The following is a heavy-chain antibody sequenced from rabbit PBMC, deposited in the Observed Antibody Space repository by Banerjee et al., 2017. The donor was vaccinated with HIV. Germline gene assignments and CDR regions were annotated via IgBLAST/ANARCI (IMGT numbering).Heavy chain of an antibody. CDR3: ARAAYAGGGYAWYFNL. Sequence: QSLEESGGDLVKPGASLTLTCTASGFSFSSSYWICWVRQAPGKGLEWIACIDAGSSGITYYASWAKGRVTISKTSSTTVTLQMTSLTAADTATYFCARAAYAGGGYAWYFNLWGPGTLVTVS. CDR1: GFSFSSSYW. V-gene: IGHV1S40*01. D-gene: IGHD8-1*01. CDR2: IDAGSSGIT. J-gene: IGHJ4*01.